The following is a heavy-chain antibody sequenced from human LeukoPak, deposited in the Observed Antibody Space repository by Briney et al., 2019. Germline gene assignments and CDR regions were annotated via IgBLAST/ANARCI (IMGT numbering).Heavy chain of an antibody. CDR1: GITVSKGN. J-gene: IGHJ4*02. CDR2: ISGSGGST. Sequence: GWSYALASDGSGITVSKGNRGDLGRRPGKELKWVSAISGSGGSTYYADSVKGRFTISRDNSKNTLYLQMNSLRAEDTAVYYCAKDRRGAHPNPVAATPFDYWGQGTLVTVSS. CDR3: AKDRRGAHPNPVAATPFDY. D-gene: IGHD2-15*01. V-gene: IGHV3-23*01.